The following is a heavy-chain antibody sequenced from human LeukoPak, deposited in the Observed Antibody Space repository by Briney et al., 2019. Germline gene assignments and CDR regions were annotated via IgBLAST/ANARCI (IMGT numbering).Heavy chain of an antibody. CDR1: GGSISSYY. D-gene: IGHD1-1*01. CDR3: ARDRGWNDLGFDP. Sequence: PSETLSLTCTVSGGSISSYYWSWIRQPPGKGLEWIGYIYYSGSTNYNPSLKSRVTISVDTSKNQFSLKLSSVTAADTAVYYCARDRGWNDLGFDPWGQGTLVTVSS. J-gene: IGHJ5*02. V-gene: IGHV4-59*01. CDR2: IYYSGST.